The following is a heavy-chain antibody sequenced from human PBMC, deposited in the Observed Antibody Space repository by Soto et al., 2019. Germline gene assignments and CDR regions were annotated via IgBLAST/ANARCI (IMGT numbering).Heavy chain of an antibody. D-gene: IGHD2-2*01. CDR1: GYTFTSYG. J-gene: IGHJ5*02. V-gene: IGHV1-18*01. CDR2: ISAYNGNT. Sequence: ASVKVSCKASGYTFTSYGISWVRQAPGQGLEWMGWISAYNGNTNYAQKLQGRVTMTTDTSTSTAYMELRSLRSDDTAVYYCARGYCSSTSCYGGWFDPWGQGTLVTVSS. CDR3: ARGYCSSTSCYGGWFDP.